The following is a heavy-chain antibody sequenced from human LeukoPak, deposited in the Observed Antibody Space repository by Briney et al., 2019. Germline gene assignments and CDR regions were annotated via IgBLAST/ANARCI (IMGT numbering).Heavy chain of an antibody. CDR3: ATQRGSYLWGTDFDY. J-gene: IGHJ4*02. D-gene: IGHD3-16*01. CDR1: VYTSTGSN. Sequence: ASVKVSSKASVYTSTGSNMHCVRHAPGQGLGWMGWINTVSGATKYAQKLHGTVSLTRDTSISTACIEQCRLRSDDTAVYYCATQRGSYLWGTDFDYWGQGTLSPSPQ. V-gene: IGHV1-2*02. CDR2: INTVSGAT.